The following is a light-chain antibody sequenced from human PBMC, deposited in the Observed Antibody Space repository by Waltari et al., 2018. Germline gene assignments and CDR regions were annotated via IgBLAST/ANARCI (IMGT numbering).Light chain of an antibody. CDR1: QSILTW. CDR3: QQYHDYSA. CDR2: KAF. Sequence: DTQMTQSPSTLSASVGDRVTITCRASQSILTWLAWYQQKPGKAPRLLIYKAFNLESGGPGRFSGSASGTEFNLTXSSLQPDDSATYYCQQYHDYSAFGQGTKLEIK. V-gene: IGKV1-5*03. J-gene: IGKJ2*01.